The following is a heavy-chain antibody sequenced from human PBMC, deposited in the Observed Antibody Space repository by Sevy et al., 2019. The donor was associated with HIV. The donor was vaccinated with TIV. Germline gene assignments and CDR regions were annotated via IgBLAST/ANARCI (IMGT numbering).Heavy chain of an antibody. CDR2: IYYNGRT. Sequence: SETLSLTCTASGDSISGYYWSWVRQSPGKGLQWIGCIYYNGRTNSDHSLKSRVTISTDTSKNQFSLKLSSVTAADTAIYYCARAAANDYYAMDVWGQGTTVTVSS. J-gene: IGHJ6*02. V-gene: IGHV4-59*01. CDR1: GDSISGYY. CDR3: ARAAANDYYAMDV. D-gene: IGHD3-16*01.